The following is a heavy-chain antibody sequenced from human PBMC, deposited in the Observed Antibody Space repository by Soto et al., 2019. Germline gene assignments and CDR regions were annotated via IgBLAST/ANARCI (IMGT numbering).Heavy chain of an antibody. V-gene: IGHV1-3*01. Sequence: ASVKVSCKASGYTFTRYTMNWVRQAPGQRLEWMGWINPDHGNTKSSQKVQDRVIITRDTSASTAYMDLSSLRSEDTAVYYCARGIATGQLDPWGQGTLVTVSS. CDR3: ARGIATGQLDP. CDR2: INPDHGNT. CDR1: GYTFTRYT. D-gene: IGHD2-15*01. J-gene: IGHJ5*02.